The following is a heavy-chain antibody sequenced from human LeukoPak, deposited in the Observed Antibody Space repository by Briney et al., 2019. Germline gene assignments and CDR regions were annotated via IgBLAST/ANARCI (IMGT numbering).Heavy chain of an antibody. D-gene: IGHD5-18*01. CDR1: GGTFSSYA. CDR3: ARDSDVDTAMVMGY. Sequence: GASVKVSCKASGGTFSSYAISWVRQAPGQGLEWMGGIIPIFGTANYAQKFQGRVTITANESTSTAYMELSSLRSEDTAVYYCARDSDVDTAMVMGYWGQGTLVTVSS. J-gene: IGHJ4*02. CDR2: IIPIFGTA. V-gene: IGHV1-69*13.